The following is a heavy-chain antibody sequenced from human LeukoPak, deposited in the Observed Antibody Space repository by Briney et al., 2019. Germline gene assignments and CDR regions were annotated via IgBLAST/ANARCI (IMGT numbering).Heavy chain of an antibody. V-gene: IGHV3-48*03. CDR1: GFTFSSYE. CDR2: INSSGRTI. Sequence: GGSLRLSCAASGFTFSSYEFHWVRQAPGKGLEWVSYINSSGRTILYADSVKGRFTISRDNAKNSLYLQMNSLRAEDTAVYYCARGRGWVDHWGQGTLVTVSS. CDR3: ARGRGWVDH. J-gene: IGHJ4*02. D-gene: IGHD6-19*01.